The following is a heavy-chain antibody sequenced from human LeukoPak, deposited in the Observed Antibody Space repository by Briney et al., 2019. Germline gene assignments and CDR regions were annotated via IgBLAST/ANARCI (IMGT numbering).Heavy chain of an antibody. V-gene: IGHV4-39*07. D-gene: IGHD2-2*01. CDR2: IYYSGST. J-gene: IGHJ5*02. Sequence: SETLSLTCTVSGDSISSRSYYWGWIRQPPGPGLEWIGSIYYSGSTYYNPSLKSRVTISVDTSKNQFSLRLSSVTAADTAVYYCARESDRYCSSTSCPNWYDHWGQGTLVTVSS. CDR1: GDSISSRSYY. CDR3: ARESDRYCSSTSCPNWYDH.